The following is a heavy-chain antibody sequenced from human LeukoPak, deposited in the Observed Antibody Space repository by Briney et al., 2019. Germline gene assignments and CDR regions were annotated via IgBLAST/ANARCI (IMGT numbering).Heavy chain of an antibody. V-gene: IGHV4-59*12. J-gene: IGHJ3*02. D-gene: IGHD3-10*02. CDR2: VYATGTT. CDR3: ARISAPRYGELFKAFDI. CDR1: SDSITGYY. Sequence: SETLSITCTGSSDSITGYYWSWIRQPPGKGLEWIAYVYATGTTNYNPSLKTRATISIDTSKNQFSLKLSSVTAADTAVYYCARISAPRYGELFKAFDIWGQGTMVTVSS.